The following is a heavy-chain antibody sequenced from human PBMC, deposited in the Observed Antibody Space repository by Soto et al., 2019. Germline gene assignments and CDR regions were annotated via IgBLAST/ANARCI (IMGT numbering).Heavy chain of an antibody. Sequence: ASVKVSCKASGYTFANYYIHWVRQSPGQGLEWMGIMNPSGGSTTYAQKFQGRVTMTSDTSTRTIYMELTSLRSEDTAMYYCARNCSGTSCPFDYWGQGTLVTSPQ. CDR3: ARNCSGTSCPFDY. V-gene: IGHV1-46*01. CDR2: MNPSGGST. J-gene: IGHJ4*02. CDR1: GYTFANYY. D-gene: IGHD2-15*01.